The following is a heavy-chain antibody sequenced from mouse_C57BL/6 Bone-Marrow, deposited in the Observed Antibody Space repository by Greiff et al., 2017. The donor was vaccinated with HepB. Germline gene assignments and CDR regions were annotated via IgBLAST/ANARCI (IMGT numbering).Heavy chain of an antibody. CDR2: ISYDGSN. Sequence: EVQLQQSGPGLVKPSQSLSLTCSVTGYSITSGYYWNWIRQFPGNKLEWMGYISYDGSNNYNPSLKNRISITRDTSKNQFFLKLNSVTTEDTATYYCAIGLRYGPYYWGQGTTLTVSS. CDR3: AIGLRYGPYY. V-gene: IGHV3-6*01. CDR1: GYSITSGYY. D-gene: IGHD1-1*01. J-gene: IGHJ2*01.